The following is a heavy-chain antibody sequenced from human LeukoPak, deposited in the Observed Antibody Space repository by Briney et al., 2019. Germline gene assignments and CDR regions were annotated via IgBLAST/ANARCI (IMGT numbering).Heavy chain of an antibody. Sequence: GGSLRLSCAASGFTFSDYYMSWIRQAPGKGLEWVSYISSSGSTIYYADSVKGRFTISRDNAKNSLYLQMNSLGAEDTAVYYCARYQGSVTVVTPSPLDYWGQETLVTVSS. D-gene: IGHD4-23*01. J-gene: IGHJ4*02. CDR3: ARYQGSVTVVTPSPLDY. CDR1: GFTFSDYY. V-gene: IGHV3-11*01. CDR2: ISSSGSTI.